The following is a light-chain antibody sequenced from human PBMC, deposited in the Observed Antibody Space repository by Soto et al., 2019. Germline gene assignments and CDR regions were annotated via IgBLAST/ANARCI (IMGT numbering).Light chain of an antibody. V-gene: IGKV3-20*01. Sequence: EIVLTQSPGILSLSPGERATPSCRASQSVSNDFLAWYQQKPGQAHRLLIYDASIRATGIPDRFSGSGSGTDFTLTISRLEPEDFAVYYCQQYGNSPITFGQGTRLEIK. CDR1: QSVSNDF. CDR3: QQYGNSPIT. J-gene: IGKJ5*01. CDR2: DAS.